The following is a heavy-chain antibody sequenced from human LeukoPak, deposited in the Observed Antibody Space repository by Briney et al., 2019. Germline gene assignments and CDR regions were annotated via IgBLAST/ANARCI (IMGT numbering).Heavy chain of an antibody. Sequence: APVKVSCKASGYTFTSYGISWMRQAPGQGLEWMGWISAYNGNTNYAQKFQGRVTMTTDTSTSTAYMELRSLRSDDTAVYYCAKVKGDSSGYSDDYYFDYWGQGTLVTVSS. V-gene: IGHV1-18*01. J-gene: IGHJ4*02. CDR3: AKVKGDSSGYSDDYYFDY. CDR1: GYTFTSYG. CDR2: ISAYNGNT. D-gene: IGHD3-22*01.